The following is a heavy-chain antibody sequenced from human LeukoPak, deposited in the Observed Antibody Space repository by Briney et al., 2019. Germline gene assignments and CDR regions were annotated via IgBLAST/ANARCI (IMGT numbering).Heavy chain of an antibody. CDR2: INTDGSST. J-gene: IGHJ4*02. CDR3: ARDPVLDDYGGNSPY. Sequence: GGSLRLSCAASGFTFSSYWMHWVRQAPGKGLVWVSRINTDGSSTTYADSVKGRFTISRDNAKDTLYLQMNSLRAEDTAVYYCARDPVLDDYGGNSPYWGQGTLVTVSS. CDR1: GFTFSSYW. D-gene: IGHD4-23*01. V-gene: IGHV3-74*01.